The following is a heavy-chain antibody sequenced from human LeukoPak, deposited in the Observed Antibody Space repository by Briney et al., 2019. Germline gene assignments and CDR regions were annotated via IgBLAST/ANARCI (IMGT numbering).Heavy chain of an antibody. Sequence: GGSLRLSCAASGFTFSSYWMHWVRQAPGKGLVWVSRINSDGSSTSYADSVKGRFTISRDNSKNTLYLQMNSLRAEDTAVYYCAKRDDILTGLDYWGQGTLVTVSS. CDR2: INSDGSST. D-gene: IGHD3-9*01. CDR1: GFTFSSYW. J-gene: IGHJ4*02. CDR3: AKRDDILTGLDY. V-gene: IGHV3-74*01.